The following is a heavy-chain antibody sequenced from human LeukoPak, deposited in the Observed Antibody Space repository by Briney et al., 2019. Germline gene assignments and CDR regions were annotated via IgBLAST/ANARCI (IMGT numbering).Heavy chain of an antibody. J-gene: IGHJ4*02. CDR2: IYYSGST. D-gene: IGHD3-22*01. CDR1: GGSISSGGYY. Sequence: SETLSLTCTVSGGSISSGGYYWSWIRQHPGKGLEWIRYIYYSGSTYYNPSLKSRVTISVDTSKNQFSLKLSSVTAADTAVYYCARGPSKLHYYDSSGYSDYWGQGTLVTVSS. CDR3: ARGPSKLHYYDSSGYSDY. V-gene: IGHV4-31*03.